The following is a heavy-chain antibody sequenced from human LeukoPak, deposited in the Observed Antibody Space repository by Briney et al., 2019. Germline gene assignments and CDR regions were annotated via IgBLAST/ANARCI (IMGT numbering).Heavy chain of an antibody. CDR3: AKGHYYDTYGQYSYAEY. CDR2: ISYDGTNT. Sequence: GGSLRLSCAASGFTFSSYGMHWVRQAPGKGLEWVAVISYDGTNTFYGDSVKGRFTLSRDNSKNTLDLQMNSLRPEDTAVYYCAKGHYYDTYGQYSYAEYWGQGILVTVSS. J-gene: IGHJ4*02. V-gene: IGHV3-30*18. CDR1: GFTFSSYG. D-gene: IGHD3-22*01.